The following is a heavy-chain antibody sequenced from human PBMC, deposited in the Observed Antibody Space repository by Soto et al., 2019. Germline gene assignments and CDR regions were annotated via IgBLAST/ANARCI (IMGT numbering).Heavy chain of an antibody. D-gene: IGHD3-22*01. J-gene: IGHJ4*02. Sequence: QVQLQESGPGLVKPSQTLSLTCTVSGGSISSGGYYWSWIRQHPGKGLEWIGYIYYSGSTYYNPYLKSRVTISVDTSKNQFSLKLSSVTAAYTAVYYCARDDSSGYFEYWGQGTLVTVSS. V-gene: IGHV4-31*03. CDR1: GGSISSGGYY. CDR3: ARDDSSGYFEY. CDR2: IYYSGST.